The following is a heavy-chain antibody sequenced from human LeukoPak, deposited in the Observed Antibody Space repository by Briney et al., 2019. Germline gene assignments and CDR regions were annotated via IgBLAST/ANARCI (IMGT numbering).Heavy chain of an antibody. CDR3: TRDMQGSRLYLVGSQND. Sequence: GGSLRLSCATSGFTFSSYWMSWVRQAPGKGLEWVAYINQDGSEKNYADSVKGRFTIPRDNAMNTLYLQMNSLRAEDSALYYCTRDMQGSRLYLVGSQNDWGQGTLVTVSS. CDR2: INQDGSEK. D-gene: IGHD1-26*01. V-gene: IGHV3-7*01. CDR1: GFTFSSYW. J-gene: IGHJ4*02.